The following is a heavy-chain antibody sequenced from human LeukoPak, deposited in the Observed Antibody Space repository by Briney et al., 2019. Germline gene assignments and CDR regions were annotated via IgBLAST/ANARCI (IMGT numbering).Heavy chain of an antibody. CDR2: VNADGGNT. CDR3: TKRVKYGGTWDHFAD. CDR1: GFTFDNYR. D-gene: IGHD1-26*01. Sequence: GGSLRLSCAASGFTFDNYRMSWVRQAPGKGLEWVSTVNADGGNTYYADYVKGRFTISRDNSTSTLILQMNSLRVEDTALYYCTKRVKYGGTWDHFADWGQGTLVTVSS. J-gene: IGHJ4*02. V-gene: IGHV3-23*01.